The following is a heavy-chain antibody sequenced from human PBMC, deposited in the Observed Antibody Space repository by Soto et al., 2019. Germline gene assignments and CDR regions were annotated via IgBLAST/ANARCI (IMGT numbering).Heavy chain of an antibody. J-gene: IGHJ4*02. CDR3: ASDQVITFGGVIGY. V-gene: IGHV3-33*01. Sequence: QVQLVESGGGVVQPGRSLRLSCAASGFTFSSYGMHWVRQAPGKGLEWVAVIWYDGSNKYYADSVKGRFTISRDNSKNTMYLQMNSLRADDTAVYYCASDQVITFGGVIGYWGQGTLVTVSS. CDR2: IWYDGSNK. D-gene: IGHD3-16*01. CDR1: GFTFSSYG.